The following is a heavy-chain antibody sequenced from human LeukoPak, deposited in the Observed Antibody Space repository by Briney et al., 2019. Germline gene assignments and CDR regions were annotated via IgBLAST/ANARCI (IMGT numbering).Heavy chain of an antibody. J-gene: IGHJ4*02. V-gene: IGHV3-11*05. CDR2: ISSGSTYT. CDR1: GFTFSTYW. Sequence: GGSLRLSCAASGFTFSTYWMSWVRQAPGKRLEWVSYISSGSTYTNYADSVEGRFTISRDNAKNSLYPQMNSLRAEDTAVYYCARGDYGGDYFDYWGQGTLVTVSS. CDR3: ARGDYGGDYFDY. D-gene: IGHD4-23*01.